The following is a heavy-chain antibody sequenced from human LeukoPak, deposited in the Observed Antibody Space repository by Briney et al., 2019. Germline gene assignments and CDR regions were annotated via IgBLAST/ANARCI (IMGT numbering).Heavy chain of an antibody. Sequence: SQTLSLTCTVSGGSVSSGGYYWVWIHQRPGKGLEWIGYIYYTGSTSYNPSLRSRLTIAVDTSKNQFSLKLSSVTAADTAVYYCARPLNTVHDTFDVWGQGTMVTVSS. J-gene: IGHJ3*01. V-gene: IGHV4-31*03. D-gene: IGHD4-11*01. CDR2: IYYTGST. CDR1: GGSVSSGGYY. CDR3: ARPLNTVHDTFDV.